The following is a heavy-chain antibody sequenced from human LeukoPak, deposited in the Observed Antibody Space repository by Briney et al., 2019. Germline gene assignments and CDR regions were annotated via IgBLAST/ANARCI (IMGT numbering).Heavy chain of an antibody. CDR2: ISWNSGSI. J-gene: IGHJ4*02. CDR3: AKDQPYHYYDSSGYLSY. V-gene: IGHV3-9*01. D-gene: IGHD3-22*01. Sequence: GGSLRLSCAASGFTFDDYAMHWVRHAPGKGLEWASGISWNSGSIGYADSVKGRFTISRDNSKNTLYLQMNSLRAEDTAVYYCAKDQPYHYYDSSGYLSYWGQGTLVTVSS. CDR1: GFTFDDYA.